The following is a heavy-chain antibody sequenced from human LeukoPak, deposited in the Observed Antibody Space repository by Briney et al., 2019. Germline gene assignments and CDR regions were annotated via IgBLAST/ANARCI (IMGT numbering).Heavy chain of an antibody. CDR3: ARDRPHIVVVPAAGGRWFDP. J-gene: IGHJ5*02. D-gene: IGHD2-2*01. Sequence: ASVKVSCMASGYTFTSYYMHWVRQAPEQGLEWMGIINPSGGSTSYAQKFQGRVTMTRDTSTSTVYMELSSLRSEDTAVYYCARDRPHIVVVPAAGGRWFDPWGQGTLVTVSS. CDR2: INPSGGST. CDR1: GYTFTSYY. V-gene: IGHV1-46*01.